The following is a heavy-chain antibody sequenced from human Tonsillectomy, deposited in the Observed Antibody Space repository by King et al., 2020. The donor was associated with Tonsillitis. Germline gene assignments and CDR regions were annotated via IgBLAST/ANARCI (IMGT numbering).Heavy chain of an antibody. CDR2: IDPSDSFP. Sequence: QLVQSGAEVKKPGESLRISCKGSGDSFTSYWISWVRQMPGKGLEWVGRIDPSDSFPNYSPSFQGHVTISADKSISTAYLRWSRLRASDTAMYYCTSARDKTMIKGWGQGTLVTVSS. CDR3: TSARDKTMIKG. J-gene: IGHJ4*02. CDR1: GDSFTSYW. V-gene: IGHV5-10-1*01. D-gene: IGHD3-16*01.